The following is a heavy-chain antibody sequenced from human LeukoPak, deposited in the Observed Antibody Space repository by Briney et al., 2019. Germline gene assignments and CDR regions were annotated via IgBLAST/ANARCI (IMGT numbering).Heavy chain of an antibody. CDR2: INPNSGGT. V-gene: IGHV1-2*02. D-gene: IGHD2-15*01. Sequence: ASVKVSCKASGYTFTDYYMHWVRQAPGQGLEWMGWINPNSGGTNYAQKFQGRVTMTRDTSISTAYMELSRLRSDDTAVYYCARVTENCSGGSCYPDAFDIWGQGTMVTVSS. CDR1: GYTFTDYY. CDR3: ARVTENCSGGSCYPDAFDI. J-gene: IGHJ3*02.